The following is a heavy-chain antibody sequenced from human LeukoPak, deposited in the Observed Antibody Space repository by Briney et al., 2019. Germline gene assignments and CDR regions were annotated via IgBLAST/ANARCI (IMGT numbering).Heavy chain of an antibody. D-gene: IGHD3-22*01. J-gene: IGHJ6*02. CDR1: GGSISSHY. CDR2: IYYSGST. Sequence: SQTLSLTCTVSGGSISSHYWSWIRQPPGKGLEWIGYIYYSGSTNYNPSLKSRVTISVDTSKNQFSLKLSSVTAADTAVYYCARIPYYYDSNHYYYYGMDVWGQGTTVTVSS. CDR3: ARIPYYYDSNHYYYYGMDV. V-gene: IGHV4-59*11.